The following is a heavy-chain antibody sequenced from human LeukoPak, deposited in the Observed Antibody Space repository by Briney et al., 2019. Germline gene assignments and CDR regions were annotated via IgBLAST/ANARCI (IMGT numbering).Heavy chain of an antibody. CDR1: GGSISSSSYY. J-gene: IGHJ4*02. Sequence: PSETLSLTCTVSGGSISSSSYYWGWIRRPPGKGLEWIGSIYYSGSTYYNPSLKSRVTISVDTSNNQFSLKLSSVTAADTAVYYCARQRGYCSSTSCSKKGGFDYWGQGTLVTVSS. V-gene: IGHV4-39*01. CDR2: IYYSGST. D-gene: IGHD2-2*01. CDR3: ARQRGYCSSTSCSKKGGFDY.